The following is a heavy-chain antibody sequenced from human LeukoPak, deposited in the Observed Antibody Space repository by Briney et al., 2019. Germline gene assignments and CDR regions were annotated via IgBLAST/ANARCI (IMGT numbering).Heavy chain of an antibody. Sequence: GGSLRLSCAASRFTLRNYWMSWVRQAPGKGLAWVANIKQDGSETYYVDSVKGRFTISRDNAKNSLSLQMNSLRAEDTAVYYCARQRGSGCLDYWGQGTLVTVSS. J-gene: IGHJ4*02. CDR2: IKQDGSET. CDR1: RFTLRNYW. D-gene: IGHD6-19*01. CDR3: ARQRGSGCLDY. V-gene: IGHV3-7*01.